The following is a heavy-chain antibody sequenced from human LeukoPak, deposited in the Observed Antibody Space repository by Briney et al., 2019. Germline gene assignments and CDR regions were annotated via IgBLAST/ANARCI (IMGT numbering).Heavy chain of an antibody. CDR1: GGSISSYY. J-gene: IGHJ3*02. Sequence: SETLSLTCTVSGGSISSYYWSWIRQPAGKGLEWIGRIYTSGSTNYNPSLKSRVTMSVDTSKNQFSLKLSSVTAADTAVYYCARDPGYYGSGTRGAFDIWGQGTMVTVSS. CDR2: IYTSGST. CDR3: ARDPGYYGSGTRGAFDI. D-gene: IGHD3-10*01. V-gene: IGHV4-4*07.